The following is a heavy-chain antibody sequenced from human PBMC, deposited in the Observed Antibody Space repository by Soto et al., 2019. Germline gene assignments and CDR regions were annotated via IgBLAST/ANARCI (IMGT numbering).Heavy chain of an antibody. CDR2: INAGNGNT. CDR3: ARAVSYSVGARLDN. V-gene: IGHV1-3*01. Sequence: ASVKVSCKASGYTFTSYAMHWVRQAPGQRLEWMGWINAGNGNTKYSQKFQGRVTITRDTSASTAYMELRSLRSDDTAMYYCARAVSYSVGARLDNWGQGTQVTVSS. J-gene: IGHJ4*02. D-gene: IGHD1-26*01. CDR1: GYTFTSYA.